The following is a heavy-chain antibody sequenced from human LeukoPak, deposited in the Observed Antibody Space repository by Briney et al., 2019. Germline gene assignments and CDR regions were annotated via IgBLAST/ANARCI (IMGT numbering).Heavy chain of an antibody. D-gene: IGHD1-1*01. J-gene: IGHJ6*02. CDR2: ISGSGGST. V-gene: IGHV3-23*01. CDR3: AKVPQLFHYYGMDV. Sequence: PGGSLRLSCAASGFTFSSYAMSWVRQAPGKGLEWVSAISGSGGSTYYADSVKGRFTISRDNSKNTLYLQMNSLRAEDTAVYYCAKVPQLFHYYGMDVWGQGTTVTVSS. CDR1: GFTFSSYA.